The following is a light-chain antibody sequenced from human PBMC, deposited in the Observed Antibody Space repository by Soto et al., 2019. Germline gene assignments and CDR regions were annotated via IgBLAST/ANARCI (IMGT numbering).Light chain of an antibody. J-gene: IGKJ5*01. CDR3: QQYDDLPIT. CDR1: QDIIHY. V-gene: IGKV1-33*01. CDR2: DAS. Sequence: DIQLNQSXSSLSASLGDPVSIICQGGQDIIHYLNWXQQQXGXPLXXXXYDASNLHQGGPSRFRGSGSGTEFSFNITSLQPEDVATYYCQQYDDLPITFGQGTRLEIK.